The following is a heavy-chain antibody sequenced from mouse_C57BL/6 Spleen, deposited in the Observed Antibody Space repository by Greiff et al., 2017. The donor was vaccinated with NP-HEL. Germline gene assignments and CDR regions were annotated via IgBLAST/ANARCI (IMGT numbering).Heavy chain of an antibody. Sequence: EVHLVESGGGLVQPKGSLKLSCAASGFSFNTYAMNWVRQAPGKGLEWVARIRSKSNNYATYYADSVKDRFTISRDDSESMLYLQMNNLKTEDTAMYYCVMGNGSSPYYYAMDYWGQGTSVTVSS. CDR2: IRSKSNNYAT. J-gene: IGHJ4*01. CDR1: GFSFNTYA. D-gene: IGHD1-1*01. V-gene: IGHV10-1*01. CDR3: VMGNGSSPYYYAMDY.